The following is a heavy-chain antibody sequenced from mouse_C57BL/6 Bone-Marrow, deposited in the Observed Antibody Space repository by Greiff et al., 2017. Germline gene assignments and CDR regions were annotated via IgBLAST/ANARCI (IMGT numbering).Heavy chain of an antibody. Sequence: QVQLQQPGAELVRPGSSVKLSCKASGYTFTSYWMDWVKQRPGQGLEWIGNIYPSDSETHYNQKFKDKATVTVDKSSSTAYMQLSSLTSEDSAVYSCASGTIPYYFDYWGQGTTLTVSS. V-gene: IGHV1-61*01. J-gene: IGHJ2*01. D-gene: IGHD2-12*01. CDR3: ASGTIPYYFDY. CDR1: GYTFTSYW. CDR2: IYPSDSET.